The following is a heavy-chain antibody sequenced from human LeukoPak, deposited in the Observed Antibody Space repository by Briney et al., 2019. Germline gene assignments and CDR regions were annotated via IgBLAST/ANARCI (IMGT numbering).Heavy chain of an antibody. Sequence: ASVKVSCKASGYTFTMYYIHWVRQAPGQGLEWMGMINPSDGATTYAQRFQGRVTMTRDMSTTTVYMDLRSLRSDDTAVYFWGRGQGGGLSVHLGGLFASYYTYYYMDVWGRGTTVTVSS. J-gene: IGHJ6*03. CDR3: GRGQGGGLSVHLGGLFASYYTYYYMDV. V-gene: IGHV1-46*01. CDR2: INPSDGAT. CDR1: GYTFTMYY. D-gene: IGHD3-10*01.